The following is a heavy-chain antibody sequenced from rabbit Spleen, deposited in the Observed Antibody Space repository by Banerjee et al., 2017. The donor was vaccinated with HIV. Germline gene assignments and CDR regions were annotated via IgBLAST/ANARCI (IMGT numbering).Heavy chain of an antibody. V-gene: IGHV1S45*01. D-gene: IGHD1-1*01. CDR2: INIVTGKS. CDR3: ARDLVAVIGWNFNL. J-gene: IGHJ4*01. Sequence: QEQLKESGGGLVQPGGSLKLSCKASGFTLSSYYMNWVRQAPGKGLEWIACINIVTGKSVYASWAKGRFTMSRTSSTTVTLQMTSLTAADTATYFCARDLVAVIGWNFNLWGQGTLVTVS. CDR1: GFTLSSYYM.